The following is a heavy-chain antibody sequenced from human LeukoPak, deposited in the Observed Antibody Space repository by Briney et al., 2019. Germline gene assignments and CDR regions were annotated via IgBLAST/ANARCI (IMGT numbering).Heavy chain of an antibody. CDR2: IIPIFGTA. CDR1: GGTFSSYC. J-gene: IGHJ6*02. Sequence: GSSVKVSCKASGGTFSSYCVSWVRQAPGQGLEWMGGIIPIFGTANYAQKFQGRVTITADDSTNTAYMDLSSLRSEDTAVYYCARGQYFYGSGSYSNGNYYYYAMDVWGQGTTVTVSS. CDR3: ARGQYFYGSGSYSNGNYYYYAMDV. V-gene: IGHV1-69*01. D-gene: IGHD3-10*01.